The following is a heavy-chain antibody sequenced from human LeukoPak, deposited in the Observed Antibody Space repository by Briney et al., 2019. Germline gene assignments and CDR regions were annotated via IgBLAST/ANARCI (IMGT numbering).Heavy chain of an antibody. CDR1: GGSISSSSYY. Sequence: SETLSLTCTVSGGSISSSSYYWGLIRQPPGKGLEWIVSIYYSGSTYYSPSLKSPVTISVDTSKNQFSLRLSSVTAADTAVYYCARPQGYQLLDFEYWGQGTLVTVSS. CDR3: ARPQGYQLLDFEY. D-gene: IGHD2-2*01. J-gene: IGHJ4*02. CDR2: IYYSGST. V-gene: IGHV4-39*01.